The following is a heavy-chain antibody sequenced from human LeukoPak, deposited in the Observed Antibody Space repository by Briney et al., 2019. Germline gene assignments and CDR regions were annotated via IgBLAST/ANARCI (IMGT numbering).Heavy chain of an antibody. CDR2: ISSSSYI. Sequence: PGGSLRLSCAASGFTVSSNYMSWVRQTPGKGLEWVSSISSSSYIYYADSVKGRFTISRDNAKNSLYLQMNSLRAEDTAVYYCARDHGSSPSFDYWGQGTLVTVSS. V-gene: IGHV3-69-1*01. CDR1: GFTVSSNY. J-gene: IGHJ4*02. D-gene: IGHD6-6*01. CDR3: ARDHGSSPSFDY.